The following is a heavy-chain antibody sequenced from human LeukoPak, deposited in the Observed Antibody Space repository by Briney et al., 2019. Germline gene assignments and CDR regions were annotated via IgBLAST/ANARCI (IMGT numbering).Heavy chain of an antibody. J-gene: IGHJ6*02. V-gene: IGHV3-21*01. CDR2: ISSSSSYI. D-gene: IGHD6-6*01. CDR1: GFTFSSYS. CDR3: ARDRGGVAARRREGYYYYYGMDV. Sequence: PGGSLRLSCAASGFTFSSYSMNWVRQAPGKGLEWVSSISSSSSYIYYADSVKGRFTISRDNAKNSLYLQMYSLRAEDTAVYYCARDRGGVAARRREGYYYYYGMDVWGQGTTVTVSS.